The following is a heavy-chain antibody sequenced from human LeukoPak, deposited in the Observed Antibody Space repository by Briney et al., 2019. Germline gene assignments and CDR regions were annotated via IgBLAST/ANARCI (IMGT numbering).Heavy chain of an antibody. J-gene: IGHJ5*02. Sequence: PSETLSLTCTVSGGSINSYYWSWIRQPPGKGLEWIGYIYYSGSTNYSPSLKSRVTISVDTSKNQFSLKLSSVTAADTAVYYCARDRLITISEPFDPWGQGTLVTVSS. CDR3: ARDRLITISEPFDP. V-gene: IGHV4-59*01. CDR2: IYYSGST. CDR1: GGSINSYY. D-gene: IGHD3-9*01.